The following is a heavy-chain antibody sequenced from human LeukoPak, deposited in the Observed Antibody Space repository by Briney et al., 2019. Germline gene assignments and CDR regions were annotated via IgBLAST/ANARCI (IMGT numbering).Heavy chain of an antibody. CDR2: ISGSGGSS. CDR1: GFTFSSYA. D-gene: IGHD2-21*01. V-gene: IGHV3-23*01. J-gene: IGHJ3*02. CDR3: AKGGGGANDAFDI. Sequence: GGSLRLSCAASGFTFSSYAMSWVRQAPGKGLEWVSAISGSGGSSYYADSVKGRFTISRDNSKNTLYLQMNSLRAEDTAVYYCAKGGGGANDAFDIWGQGTMVTVSS.